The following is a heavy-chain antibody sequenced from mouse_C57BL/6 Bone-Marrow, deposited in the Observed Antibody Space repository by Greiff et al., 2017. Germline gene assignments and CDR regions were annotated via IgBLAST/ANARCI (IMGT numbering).Heavy chain of an antibody. V-gene: IGHV1-61*01. J-gene: IGHJ4*01. CDR3: ARSGGNYGDYYAMDY. D-gene: IGHD2-1*01. CDR1: GYTFPSYW. CDR2: IYPSDSET. Sequence: QVQLQQPGAELVRPGSSVKLSCKASGYTFPSYWMDWVKQRPGQGLEWIGNIYPSDSETHYNQKFKDKATLTVDKSSSTAYMQLSSLTSEDSAVYYCARSGGNYGDYYAMDYWGQGTSVTVSS.